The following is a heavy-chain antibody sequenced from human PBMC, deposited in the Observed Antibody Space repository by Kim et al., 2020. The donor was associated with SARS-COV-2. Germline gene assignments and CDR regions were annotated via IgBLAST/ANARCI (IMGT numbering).Heavy chain of an antibody. V-gene: IGHV3-43*02. D-gene: IGHD3-10*01. J-gene: IGHJ5*02. CDR2: ISGDGGST. CDR3: AKDGGFPYYGSGKGSPDWFDP. Sequence: GGSLRLSCAASGFTFDDYAMHWVRQAPGKGLEWVSLISGDGGSTYYADSVKGRFTISRDNSKNSLYLQMNSLRTEDTALYYCAKDGGFPYYGSGKGSPDWFDPWGQGTLVTVSS. CDR1: GFTFDDYA.